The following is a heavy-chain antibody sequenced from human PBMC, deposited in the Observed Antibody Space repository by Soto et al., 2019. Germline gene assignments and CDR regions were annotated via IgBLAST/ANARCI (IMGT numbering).Heavy chain of an antibody. J-gene: IGHJ4*02. V-gene: IGHV1-18*01. CDR1: GYAFSDYG. CDR2: ISAKNGNT. Sequence: ASVKVSCKTSGYAFSDYGISWVRQAPGQGLEWMGWISAKNGNTNFAQKFRGRVTMITDTSTNTVYMELRNLRLDDTAVYYCAREPPETPPDYWGQGTLVTVSS. CDR3: AREPPETPPDY.